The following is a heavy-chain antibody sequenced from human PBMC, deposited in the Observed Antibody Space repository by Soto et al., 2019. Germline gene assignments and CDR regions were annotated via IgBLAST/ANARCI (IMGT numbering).Heavy chain of an antibody. CDR3: ASSIN. CDR1: GFPFSSYG. J-gene: IGHJ4*02. V-gene: IGHV3-33*03. CDR2: IWYDGSNK. Sequence: GGSLRLSCAASGFPFSSYGMHWVRQAPGKGLDWVGVIWYDGSNKDYAESVKGRFTISRDNPKNMLYLQMNSLRADDTAVYYCASSINWGQGTLVTVSS.